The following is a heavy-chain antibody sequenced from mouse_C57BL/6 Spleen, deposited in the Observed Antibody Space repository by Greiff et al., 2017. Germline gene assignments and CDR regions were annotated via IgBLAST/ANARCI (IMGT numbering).Heavy chain of an antibody. Sequence: QVQLQQPGAELVKPGASVKLSCKASGYTFTSYWMHWVKPRPGQGLEWIGMIHPNSGSTNYNEKFKSKATLTVDKSSSTAYMQLSSLTSEDSAVYYCARGGYSRSYVPVFAYWGQGTMVTVSA. V-gene: IGHV1-64*01. D-gene: IGHD1-1*01. CDR3: ARGGYSRSYVPVFAY. J-gene: IGHJ3*01. CDR1: GYTFTSYW. CDR2: IHPNSGST.